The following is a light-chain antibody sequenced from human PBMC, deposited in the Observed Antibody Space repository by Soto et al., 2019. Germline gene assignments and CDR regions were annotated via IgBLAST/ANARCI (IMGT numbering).Light chain of an antibody. Sequence: QSALTQLPSASGSPGQSVTISCTGTSSDVGGYNYVSWYQQHPGKAPKLMIYEVSKRPSGVPDRFSGSKSGNTASLTVSGLQAEDEADYYCSSYAGSNRVFGTGTKVPVL. V-gene: IGLV2-8*01. CDR3: SSYAGSNRV. CDR2: EVS. CDR1: SSDVGGYNY. J-gene: IGLJ1*01.